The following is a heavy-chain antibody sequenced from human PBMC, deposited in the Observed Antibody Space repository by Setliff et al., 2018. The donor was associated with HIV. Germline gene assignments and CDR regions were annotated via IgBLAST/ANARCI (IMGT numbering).Heavy chain of an antibody. V-gene: IGHV4-4*07. Sequence: SETLSLTCIVSGASISSQYWSWIRQPAGKGLEWIGRVYSSGNTNYNPSFKSRVTISVDMSKNQFSLKLSSVTAADTAVYYCARGPPFAFWGQGLLVTVSS. J-gene: IGHJ4*02. CDR3: ARGPPFAF. CDR2: VYSSGNT. CDR1: GASISSQY.